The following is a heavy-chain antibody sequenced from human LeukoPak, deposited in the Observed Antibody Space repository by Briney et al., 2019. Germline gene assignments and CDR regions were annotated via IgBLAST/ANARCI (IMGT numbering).Heavy chain of an antibody. D-gene: IGHD3-3*01. CDR3: ARIGVRPYGMDV. CDR1: GGSISSSSYY. J-gene: IGHJ6*02. V-gene: IGHV4-39*07. Sequence: SETLSLTCTVSGGSISSSSYYWGWIREPPGRGLEWIGNIYYSGSTYYNPSLKSRVTISVDTSKNQFSLRLSSVTAADTAVYYCARIGVRPYGMDVWGQGTTVTVSS. CDR2: IYYSGST.